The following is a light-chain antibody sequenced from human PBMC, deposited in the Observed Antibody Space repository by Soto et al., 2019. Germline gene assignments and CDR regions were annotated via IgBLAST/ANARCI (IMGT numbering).Light chain of an antibody. CDR2: GNN. Sequence: QSVLTQPPSVSGAPGQKVTISCTRSSSNIGAAYDVHWHQHLPGTAPKLLIYGNNNRPSGGPDRFSGSKSGTSASLAITGLQAEDEADYYCQSYDSSLSGWVFGGGTKVTVL. CDR1: SSNIGAAYD. V-gene: IGLV1-40*01. CDR3: QSYDSSLSGWV. J-gene: IGLJ3*02.